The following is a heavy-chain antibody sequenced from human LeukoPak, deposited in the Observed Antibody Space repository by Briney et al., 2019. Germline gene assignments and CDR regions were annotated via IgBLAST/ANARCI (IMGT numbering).Heavy chain of an antibody. V-gene: IGHV3-53*01. D-gene: IGHD1-14*01. CDR3: ARGVEPLAANTLAY. CDR1: GFTVITND. Sequence: WGSLRLSCAASGFTVITNDMTWVRQAPGKGLDWVSVLYSDGNTKYADSVQGRFTISRDNSKNTLYLEMNSLSPDDTAVYYCARGVEPLAANTLAYWGQGTLVTVSS. CDR2: LYSDGNT. J-gene: IGHJ4*02.